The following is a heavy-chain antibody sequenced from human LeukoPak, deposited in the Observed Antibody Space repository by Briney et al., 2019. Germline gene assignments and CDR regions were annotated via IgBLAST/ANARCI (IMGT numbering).Heavy chain of an antibody. CDR2: ISYDGSNK. V-gene: IGHV3-30-3*01. Sequence: GGSLRLSCAASGFTFSSYAMHWVRQAPGKGLEWVAVISYDGSNKYYADSVQGRFTISRDNSKNTLYLQMNSLRAEDTAVYYCARGNPTHRITMVRGVIGYWGQGTLVTVSS. CDR1: GFTFSSYA. J-gene: IGHJ4*02. D-gene: IGHD3-10*01. CDR3: ARGNPTHRITMVRGVIGY.